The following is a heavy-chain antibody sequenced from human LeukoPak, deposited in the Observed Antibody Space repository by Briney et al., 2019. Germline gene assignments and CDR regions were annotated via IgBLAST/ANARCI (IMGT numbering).Heavy chain of an antibody. J-gene: IGHJ2*01. CDR2: ISTSGST. Sequence: SETLSLTCTVSGVSISSYYCSWIRQPPGKGLEWIGYISTSGSTDYSPSLKSRVTVSVDRSKNQCSLNLSSVTAADTAVYYCARHDEGSGWYRSYIDLWGRGTLVIVSS. CDR1: GVSISSYY. D-gene: IGHD6-19*01. CDR3: ARHDEGSGWYRSYIDL. V-gene: IGHV4-4*09.